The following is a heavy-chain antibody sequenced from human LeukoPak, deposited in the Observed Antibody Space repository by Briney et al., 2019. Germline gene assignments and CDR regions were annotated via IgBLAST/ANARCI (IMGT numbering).Heavy chain of an antibody. CDR1: GYTFTSYG. J-gene: IGHJ4*02. Sequence: ASVKVSCKASGYTFTSYGISWVRQASGQGLEWMGWISAYNGNTNYAQKLQGRVTMTTDTSTTTAYMELRSLRFDDTAVYYCARDRGNWNSGNLPFDYWGQGTLVTVSS. CDR3: ARDRGNWNSGNLPFDY. D-gene: IGHD1-7*01. CDR2: ISAYNGNT. V-gene: IGHV1-18*01.